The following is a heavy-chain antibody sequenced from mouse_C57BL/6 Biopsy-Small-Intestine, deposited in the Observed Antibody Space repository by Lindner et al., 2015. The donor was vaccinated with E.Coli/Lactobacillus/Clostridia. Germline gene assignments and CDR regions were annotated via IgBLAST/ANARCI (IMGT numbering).Heavy chain of an antibody. V-gene: IGHV1-18*01. J-gene: IGHJ2*01. Sequence: VQLRESGPELVKPGASVKIPCKASGYTFTDYNMDWVKQSHGKSLEWIGDINPNNGGTIYNQKFKGKATLTVDKSSSTAYMELRSLTSEDTAVYYCARRTTVVAHFDYWGQGTTLTVSS. CDR3: ARRTTVVAHFDY. D-gene: IGHD1-1*01. CDR2: INPNNGGT. CDR1: GYTFTDYN.